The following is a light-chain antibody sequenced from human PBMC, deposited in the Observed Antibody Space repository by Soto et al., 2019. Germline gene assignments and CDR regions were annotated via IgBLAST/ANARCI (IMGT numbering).Light chain of an antibody. CDR1: SSEVGSYNL. Sequence: QSALTQPASVSGSPGQSITISCPGTSSEVGSYNLVSWYQQHPGEAPKLMIYGGTKRPSGVSNRFSGSKSGNTASLTISGLQAEDEAEYYCCSYAGITTYYVFGTGTKLTVL. CDR3: CSYAGITTYYV. V-gene: IGLV2-23*01. CDR2: GGT. J-gene: IGLJ1*01.